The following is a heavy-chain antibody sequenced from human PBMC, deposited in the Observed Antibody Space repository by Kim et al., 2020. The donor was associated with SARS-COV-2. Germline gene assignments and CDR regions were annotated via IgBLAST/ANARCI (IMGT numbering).Heavy chain of an antibody. CDR2: IYYSGST. V-gene: IGHV4-59*01. D-gene: IGHD3-10*01. J-gene: IGHJ6*02. Sequence: SETLSLTCTVSGGSISSYYWSWIRQPPGKGLEWIGYIYYSGSTNYNPSLKSRVTISVDTSKNQFSLKLSSVTAADTAVYYCARDLKAKGVYGSYYYYGMDVWGQGTTVTVSS. CDR3: ARDLKAKGVYGSYYYYGMDV. CDR1: GGSISSYY.